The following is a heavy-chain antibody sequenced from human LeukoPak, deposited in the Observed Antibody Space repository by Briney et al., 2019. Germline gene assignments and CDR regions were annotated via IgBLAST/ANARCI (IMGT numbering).Heavy chain of an antibody. V-gene: IGHV3-21*01. D-gene: IGHD3-10*01. CDR2: ISGSSSYI. J-gene: IGHJ4*02. CDR3: AREDRITMATLDY. Sequence: PGGSLRLSCAASGFTFSSYAMNWVRQAPGKGLEWVSSISGSSSYIDYADSVKGRFTISRDNAKNSLYLQMNSLRAEDTAVYYCAREDRITMATLDYWGQGTLVTVSS. CDR1: GFTFSSYA.